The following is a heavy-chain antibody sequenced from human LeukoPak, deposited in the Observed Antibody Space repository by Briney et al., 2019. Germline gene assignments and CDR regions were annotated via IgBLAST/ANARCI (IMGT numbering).Heavy chain of an antibody. D-gene: IGHD3-22*01. CDR2: ISSSSSYI. Sequence: GGSLRLSCAASGFTFSSYSMNWVRQAPGKGLEWVSSISSSSSYIYYADSVKGRFTISRDNAKNSLYLQMNSLRAEDTAVYYCARDTYYYDSSCSWFDPWGQGTLVTVSS. V-gene: IGHV3-21*01. CDR3: ARDTYYYDSSCSWFDP. CDR1: GFTFSSYS. J-gene: IGHJ5*02.